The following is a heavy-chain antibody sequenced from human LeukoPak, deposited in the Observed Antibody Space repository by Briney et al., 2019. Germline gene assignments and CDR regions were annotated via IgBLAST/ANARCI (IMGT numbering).Heavy chain of an antibody. CDR1: GFTFSDYY. CDR2: ISSSGSTI. D-gene: IGHD4-11*01. CDR3: ARLSNPTGSHYYYMDV. V-gene: IGHV3-11*01. Sequence: GESLRLSCAASGFTFSDYYMSWIRQAPGKVLGYISYISSSGSTISYADSVKGRFTISRDNAKNSLYLQMNSLRAEDTALYYCARLSNPTGSHYYYMDVWGQGTTVTVSS. J-gene: IGHJ6*03.